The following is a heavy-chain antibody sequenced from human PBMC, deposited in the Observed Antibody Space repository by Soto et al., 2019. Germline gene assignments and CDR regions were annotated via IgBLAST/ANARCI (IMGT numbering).Heavy chain of an antibody. J-gene: IGHJ4*01. CDR3: VKSGDTHSRAWSYFFDY. CDR1: GFTFDDYA. V-gene: IGHV3-43D*04. D-gene: IGHD6-13*01. Sequence: GGSLRLSCAASGFTFDDYAMHWVRQAPGKGLEWISFISWDGGSTYYADSVQGRFTISRDNNKNSLYLQMSSLRAGDTALYYCVKSGDTHSRAWSYFFDYWGQGSLVTVSS. CDR2: ISWDGGST.